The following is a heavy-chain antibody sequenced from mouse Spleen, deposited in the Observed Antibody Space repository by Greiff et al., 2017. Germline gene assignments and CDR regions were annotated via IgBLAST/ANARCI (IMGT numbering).Heavy chain of an antibody. V-gene: IGHV1-81*01. CDR2: IYPRSGNT. CDR1: GYTFTSYG. D-gene: IGHD2-5*01. Sequence: QVQLQQSGAELARPGASVKLSCKASGYTFTSYGISWVKQRTGQGLEWIGEIYPRSGNTYYNEKFKGKATLTADKSSSTAYMELRSLTSEDTAVYYCTTGDSNHYFDYWGQGTTLTVSS. J-gene: IGHJ2*01. CDR3: TTGDSNHYFDY.